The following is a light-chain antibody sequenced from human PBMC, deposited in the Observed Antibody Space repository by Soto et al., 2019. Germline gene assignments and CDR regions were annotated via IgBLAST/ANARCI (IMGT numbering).Light chain of an antibody. CDR2: GNS. J-gene: IGLJ2*01. V-gene: IGLV1-40*01. CDR3: QSYDSSLSGDVV. CDR1: SSNIGAGYD. Sequence: QSVLTQPPSVSGAPGQRVTISCTGSSSNIGAGYDVHWYQQLPGTAPKLLIYGNSNRPSGVPDRFSGSKSGTSASLAITGLQAEDEADYYCQSYDSSLSGDVVFGGGTMLTVL.